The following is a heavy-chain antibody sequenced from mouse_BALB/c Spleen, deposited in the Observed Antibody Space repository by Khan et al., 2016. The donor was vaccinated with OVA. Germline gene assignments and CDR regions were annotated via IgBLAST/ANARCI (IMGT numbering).Heavy chain of an antibody. CDR3: ARAYYRYDGYYAMDY. Sequence: VQFQESGPGLVAPSQSLSSTCTVSGFSLSRYDIHWVRQPPGKGLEWLGVIWGGGGTDYNSTLKSRLSISKDNSKSQVFLKMNSLQTDDTAMYYCARAYYRYDGYYAMDYWGQGTSVTVSS. CDR2: IWGGGGT. J-gene: IGHJ4*01. CDR1: GFSLSRYD. D-gene: IGHD2-14*01. V-gene: IGHV2-6-4*01.